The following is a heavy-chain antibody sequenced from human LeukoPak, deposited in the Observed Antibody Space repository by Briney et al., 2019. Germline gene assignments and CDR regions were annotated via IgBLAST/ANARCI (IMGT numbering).Heavy chain of an antibody. Sequence: GGSLRLSCAASGFTFSDYYMIWIRQARGKGLGWVSYISSSGSTIYYTDSVKGRFTISRDNAKNSLYLQMNSLRAEDTAVYYCARAGLYYYDSSGFDYWGQGTLVTVSS. J-gene: IGHJ4*02. CDR2: ISSSGSTI. CDR3: ARAGLYYYDSSGFDY. D-gene: IGHD3-22*01. CDR1: GFTFSDYY. V-gene: IGHV3-11*04.